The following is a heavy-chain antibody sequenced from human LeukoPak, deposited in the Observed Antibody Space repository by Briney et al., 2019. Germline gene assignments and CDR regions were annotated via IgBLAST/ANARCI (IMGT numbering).Heavy chain of an antibody. V-gene: IGHV3-74*01. CDR1: GFTFSSYW. D-gene: IGHD3-22*01. CDR2: INTDGSST. Sequence: GGSLRLSCAASGFTFSSYWMHWVRQAPGKGLVWVSRINTDGSSTSYADSVKGRFTISRDNAKNTLYLQMNSLRAEDTAVYYCARATTMMSPPGYWGQGTLVTVSS. CDR3: ARATTMMSPPGY. J-gene: IGHJ4*02.